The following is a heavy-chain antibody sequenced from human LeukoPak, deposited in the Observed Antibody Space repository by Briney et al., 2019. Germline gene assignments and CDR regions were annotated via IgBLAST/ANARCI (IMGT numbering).Heavy chain of an antibody. CDR1: GFSFSSYW. CDR3: VRDGLLWFGGST. J-gene: IGHJ3*01. Sequence: GGSLRLSCVASGFSFSSYWMHWVRQVPGKGPVWVSCLNSDGTITNYGDSVKGRFTISRDNANNTLYLQMHSLGAEDTTVYYCVRDGLLWFGGSTWGQGTMVTVSS. D-gene: IGHD3-10*01. V-gene: IGHV3-74*01. CDR2: LNSDGTIT.